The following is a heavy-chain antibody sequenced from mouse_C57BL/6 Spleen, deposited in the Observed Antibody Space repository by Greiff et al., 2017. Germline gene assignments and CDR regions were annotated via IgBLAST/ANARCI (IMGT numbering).Heavy chain of an antibody. D-gene: IGHD1-1*01. V-gene: IGHV1-76*01. CDR2: IYPGSGNT. CDR3: ARSTYYYGSSYAMDY. Sequence: QVQLKESGAELVRPGASVKLSCKASGYTFTDYYINWVKQRPGQGLEWIARIYPGSGNTYYNEKFKGKATLTAEKSSSTAYMQLSSLTSEDSAVYCCARSTYYYGSSYAMDYWGQGTSVTVSS. CDR1: GYTFTDYY. J-gene: IGHJ4*01.